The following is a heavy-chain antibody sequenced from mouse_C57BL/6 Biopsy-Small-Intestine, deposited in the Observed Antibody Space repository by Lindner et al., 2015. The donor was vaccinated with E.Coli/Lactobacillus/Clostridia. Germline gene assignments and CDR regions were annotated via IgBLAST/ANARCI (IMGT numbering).Heavy chain of an antibody. CDR1: GYVFSNSW. CDR3: AEGDYGFAY. CDR2: IYPGDGDT. Sequence: VQLQESGPELVKPGASVKISCKASGYVFSNSWMNWVKQRPGKGLEWIGRIYPGDGDTNHNEKFKGKATLTADRSSSTAYIQLSSLTSEDSAVYFCAEGDYGFAYWGQGTLVTVSA. J-gene: IGHJ3*01. D-gene: IGHD2-4*01. V-gene: IGHV1-82*01.